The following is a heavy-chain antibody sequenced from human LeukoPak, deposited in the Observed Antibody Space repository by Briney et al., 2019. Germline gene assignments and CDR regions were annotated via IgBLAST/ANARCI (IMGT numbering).Heavy chain of an antibody. D-gene: IGHD5-18*01. J-gene: IGHJ4*02. CDR3: ARGTRYSYIFDY. V-gene: IGHV4-59*01. CDR1: GGSISSYY. CDR2: IYYSGST. Sequence: PSETLSLICTVSGGSISSYYWSWIRQPPGKGLEWIGYIYYSGSTNYNPSLKSRVTISIDTSKNQFSLKLSSVTAADTAVYYCARGTRYSYIFDYWGQGTLVTVSS.